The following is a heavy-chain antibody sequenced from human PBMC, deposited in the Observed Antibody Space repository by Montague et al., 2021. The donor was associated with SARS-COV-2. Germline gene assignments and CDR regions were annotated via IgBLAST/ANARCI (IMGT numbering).Heavy chain of an antibody. V-gene: IGHV4-34*01. CDR1: GGSFSDYF. J-gene: IGHJ4*02. CDR2: INHRGTS. Sequence: SETLSLTCAVYGGSFSDYFWTWIRQPPGKGLEWIGGINHRGTSNYNPSLKSRVSISVDTSKNQFSLYLGSVTAADTAVYYCARGRQHFNMIVVVMTGGEYYFDYWDQGTLVTVSS. CDR3: ARGRQHFNMIVVVMTGGEYYFDY. D-gene: IGHD3-22*01.